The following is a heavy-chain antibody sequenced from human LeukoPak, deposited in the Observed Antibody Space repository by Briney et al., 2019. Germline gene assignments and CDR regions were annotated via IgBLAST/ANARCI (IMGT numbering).Heavy chain of an antibody. CDR1: GGSFSGYY. J-gene: IGHJ3*02. Sequence: SETLSLTCAVYGGSFSGYYWSWIRQPPGKGLEWIGEINHSGSTNYNPSLKSRVTISVDTSKNQFSLKLSSVTAADTAVYYCARCTQALFFDIWGQGTMVTVSS. CDR2: INHSGST. CDR3: ARCTQALFFDI. D-gene: IGHD1-1*01. V-gene: IGHV4-34*01.